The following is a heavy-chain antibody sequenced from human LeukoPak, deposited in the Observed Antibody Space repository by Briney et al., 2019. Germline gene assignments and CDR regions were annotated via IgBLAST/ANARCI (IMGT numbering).Heavy chain of an antibody. Sequence: GESLEISCKASGYSFTSYWIGWVRQMPGKGLEWMGIIDPSDSETRYTPSFQGQVTISVDKSLTTADLQWNSLKASDTAMYYCAEQTAMGRSGDYWGQGTLVTVSS. CDR3: AEQTAMGRSGDY. J-gene: IGHJ4*02. D-gene: IGHD7-27*01. CDR2: IDPSDSET. CDR1: GYSFTSYW. V-gene: IGHV5-51*01.